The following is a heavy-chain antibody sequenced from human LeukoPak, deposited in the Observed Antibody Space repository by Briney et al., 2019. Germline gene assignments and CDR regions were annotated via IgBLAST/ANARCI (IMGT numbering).Heavy chain of an antibody. CDR1: GGSISGGY. CDR2: VYTSGST. D-gene: IGHD4-11*01. V-gene: IGHV4-4*09. J-gene: IGHJ4*02. CDR3: AKSYFDYSTYYSYYFNF. Sequence: KPSETLSLTCTVSGGSISGGYWSWIRQPPGRGLEWIGYVYTSGSTDYNPSLKSRVTISVDTSKSQFALKLSSVTAADTAVYYCAKSYFDYSTYYSYYFNFWGQGALVTVSS.